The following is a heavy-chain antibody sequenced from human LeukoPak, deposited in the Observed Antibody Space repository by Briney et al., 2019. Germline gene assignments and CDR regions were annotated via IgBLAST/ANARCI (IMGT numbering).Heavy chain of an antibody. CDR1: GYTFTGYY. CDR3: ARVKATTVTTLLGY. CDR2: INPNSGGT. D-gene: IGHD4-17*01. J-gene: IGHJ4*02. V-gene: IGHV1-2*02. Sequence: ASVKVSCKASGYTFTGYYMHWVRQAPGQGLEWMGWINPNSGGTNYAQKFQGRVTMTRGTSISTAYMELSRLRSDDTAVYYCARVKATTVTTLLGYWGQGTLVTVSS.